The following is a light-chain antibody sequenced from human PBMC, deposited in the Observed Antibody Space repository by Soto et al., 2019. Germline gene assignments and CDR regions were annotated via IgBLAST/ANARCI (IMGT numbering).Light chain of an antibody. CDR2: DVS. CDR1: SSDVGGYNY. CDR3: SSYTSSSTLV. V-gene: IGLV2-14*01. J-gene: IGLJ1*01. Sequence: QSVLTQPASVSGSPGQSITISCTGTSSDVGGYNYVSWYHQHPGKAPKLMIYDVSNRPSGVSNRFSGTKSGNTASLTNSGLQAEDEADYYCSSYTSSSTLVFGTGTKVTVL.